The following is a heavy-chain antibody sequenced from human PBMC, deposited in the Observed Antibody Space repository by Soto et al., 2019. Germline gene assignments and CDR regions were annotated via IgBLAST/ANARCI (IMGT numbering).Heavy chain of an antibody. CDR3: ARTSGWYTKYYFDY. Sequence: SETLSLTCTVSGGSISSYYWSWIRQPPGKGMEWIGYIFYSGSTNYNPSLKSRVTISVDTSKNQFSLKVSSVTAADTAAYYCARTSGWYTKYYFDYWGQGALVTVSS. V-gene: IGHV4-59*01. CDR1: GGSISSYY. D-gene: IGHD6-19*01. J-gene: IGHJ4*02. CDR2: IFYSGST.